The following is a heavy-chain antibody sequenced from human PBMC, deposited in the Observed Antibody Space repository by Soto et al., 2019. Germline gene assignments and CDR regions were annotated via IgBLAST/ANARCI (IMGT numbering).Heavy chain of an antibody. CDR2: IYHSGST. CDR3: ARVGGRDWSGENWFDP. CDR1: GGSISSGGYS. D-gene: IGHD3-3*01. J-gene: IGHJ5*02. Sequence: SETLSLTCAVSGGSISSGGYSWSWIRQPPGKGLEWIGYIYHSGSTYYNPSLKSRVTISVDRSKNQFSLKLSSVTAADTAVYYCARVGGRDWSGENWFDPWGQGTLVTVSS. V-gene: IGHV4-30-2*01.